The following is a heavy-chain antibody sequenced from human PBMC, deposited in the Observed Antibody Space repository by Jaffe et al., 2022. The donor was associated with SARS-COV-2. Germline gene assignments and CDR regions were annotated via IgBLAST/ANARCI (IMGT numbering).Heavy chain of an antibody. J-gene: IGHJ4*02. D-gene: IGHD1-7*01. CDR3: ARGYNWNYLGLGYYFDY. V-gene: IGHV3-30-3*01. Sequence: QVQLVESGGGVVQPGRSLRLSCAASGFTFSSYAMHWVRQAPGKGLEWVAVISYDGSNKYYADSVKGRFTISRDNSKNTLYLQMNSLRAEDTAVYYCARGYNWNYLGLGYYFDYWGQGTLVTVSS. CDR2: ISYDGSNK. CDR1: GFTFSSYA.